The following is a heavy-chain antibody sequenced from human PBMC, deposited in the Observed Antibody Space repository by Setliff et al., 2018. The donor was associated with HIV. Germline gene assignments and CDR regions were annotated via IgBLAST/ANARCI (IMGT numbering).Heavy chain of an antibody. CDR2: IIPMYGVA. D-gene: IGHD2-2*01. V-gene: IGHV1-69*05. J-gene: IGHJ4*02. CDR3: ARDYCSRATCYGSNFDY. CDR1: GGTFSSYV. Sequence: AASVKVSCKASGGTFSSYVISWVRQAPGQGPEWMGGIIPMYGVANYAQKFQGRVTITTDESTSTAYMELSSLRSDDTAVYFCARDYCSRATCYGSNFDYWGQGTQVTVSS.